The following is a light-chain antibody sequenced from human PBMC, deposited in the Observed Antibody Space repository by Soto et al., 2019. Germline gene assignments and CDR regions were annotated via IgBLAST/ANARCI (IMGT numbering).Light chain of an antibody. CDR2: EGS. CDR1: SSDVGSYNH. V-gene: IGLV2-23*01. Sequence: QSVLTQPASVSGSPGQWITISCTGTSSDVGSYNHVSWYQQYPDKAPKLMIYEGSKRPSGVSNRFSGSKSGNSASLTISGLQAEDEADYYCCSYAGSSTPVVFGGGTKLTVL. CDR3: CSYAGSSTPVV. J-gene: IGLJ2*01.